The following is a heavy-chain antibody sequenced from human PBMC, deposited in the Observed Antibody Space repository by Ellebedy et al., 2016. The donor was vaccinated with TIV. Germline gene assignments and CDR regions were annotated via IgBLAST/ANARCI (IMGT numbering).Heavy chain of an antibody. Sequence: GESLKISCAASGFTFSSYSMNWVRQAPGKGLEWVSYISSSSTIYYADSVKGRFTISRDNAKNSLYLQMNSLRDKDTAVYYCARVEGYCSGGSCYSAHLFDYWGQGTLVTVSS. CDR3: ARVEGYCSGGSCYSAHLFDY. D-gene: IGHD2-15*01. J-gene: IGHJ4*02. CDR2: ISSSSTI. V-gene: IGHV3-48*02. CDR1: GFTFSSYS.